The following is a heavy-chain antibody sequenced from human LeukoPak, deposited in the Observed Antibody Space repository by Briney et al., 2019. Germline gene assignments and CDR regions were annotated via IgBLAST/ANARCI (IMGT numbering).Heavy chain of an antibody. Sequence: PGGSLRLSCAASGFTFSSYWMSWVRQAPGKGLEWVANIKQDGSEKYYVDSVKGRFTISRDNAKNSLYLQMNSPRAEDTAVYYCARDYRPIWFGELLGLDYWGQGTLVTVSS. D-gene: IGHD3-10*01. CDR2: IKQDGSEK. J-gene: IGHJ4*02. CDR1: GFTFSSYW. CDR3: ARDYRPIWFGELLGLDY. V-gene: IGHV3-7*01.